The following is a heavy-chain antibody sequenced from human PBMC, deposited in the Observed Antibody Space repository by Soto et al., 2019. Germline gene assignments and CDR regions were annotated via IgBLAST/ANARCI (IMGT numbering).Heavy chain of an antibody. Sequence: QVQLVQSGAEVKKPGSSVKVSCKASGGTFISYTISWVRQAPGQGLAWMGRIIPILGIANYAQKFQVRVTITADKSTSTAYMELSSLRSEDTAVYYCARDDYDILTGPTGYYYMDVWGKGTTVTVSS. V-gene: IGHV1-69*08. CDR1: GGTFISYT. CDR3: ARDDYDILTGPTGYYYMDV. D-gene: IGHD3-9*01. J-gene: IGHJ6*03. CDR2: IIPILGIA.